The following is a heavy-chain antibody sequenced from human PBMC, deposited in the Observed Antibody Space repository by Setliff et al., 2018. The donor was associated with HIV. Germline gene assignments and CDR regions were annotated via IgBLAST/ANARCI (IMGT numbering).Heavy chain of an antibody. D-gene: IGHD1-20*01. V-gene: IGHV1-2*06. CDR2: INPDNSLT. Sequence: ASVKVSCKASGYKFTGHYVHWVRQAPGQGLQWMGRINPDNSLTTYAEYFEGRVTLTRDTSTNTAYMELRRLRSDDTAIYFCARYKIGWDTYSVVNYFDPWGQGTLVTVSS. CDR3: ARYKIGWDTYSVVNYFDP. J-gene: IGHJ5*02. CDR1: GYKFTGHY.